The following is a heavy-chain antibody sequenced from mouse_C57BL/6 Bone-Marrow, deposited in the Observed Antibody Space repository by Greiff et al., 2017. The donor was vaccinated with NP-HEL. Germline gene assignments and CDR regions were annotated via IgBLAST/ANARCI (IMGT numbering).Heavy chain of an antibody. CDR1: GYTFTSYW. J-gene: IGHJ4*01. V-gene: IGHV1-55*01. D-gene: IGHD2-2*01. Sequence: QVQLQQPGAELVKPGASVKMSCKASGYTFTSYWITWVKPRPGQGLEWIGDIYPGSGSTNYNEKFKSKATLTVDTSSSTAYMQLSSLTSEDSAVYYCARDGYDRGDAMDYWGQGTSVTVSS. CDR3: ARDGYDRGDAMDY. CDR2: IYPGSGST.